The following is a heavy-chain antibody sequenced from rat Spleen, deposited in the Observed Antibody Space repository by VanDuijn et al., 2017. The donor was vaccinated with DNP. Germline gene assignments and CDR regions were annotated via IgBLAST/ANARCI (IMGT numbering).Heavy chain of an antibody. V-gene: IGHV5-58*01. Sequence: EVQLVETGGGLVQPGRSLKLSCVASGFTFSSYWMHWIRQAPGKGLVWIASINTAGTSTYYPLSVKGRFTISRDNAQNTLYLQMSKLGSEDTAIYYCARLGYYGYKDYWGQGVMVTVSS. J-gene: IGHJ2*01. CDR1: GFTFSSYW. CDR2: INTAGTST. CDR3: ARLGYYGYKDY. D-gene: IGHD1-9*01.